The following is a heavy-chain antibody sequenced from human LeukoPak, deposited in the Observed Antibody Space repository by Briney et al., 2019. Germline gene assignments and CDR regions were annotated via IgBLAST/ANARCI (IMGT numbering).Heavy chain of an antibody. D-gene: IGHD3-22*01. CDR2: ISSSGSSI. J-gene: IGHJ3*02. CDR1: EFTFSDYY. CDR3: ARDTYYDNSGYYRGAFDI. V-gene: IGHV3-11*04. Sequence: TGGSLRLSCAASEFTFSDYYMSWVRQAPGKGLEWVSYISSSGSSIYYADSVKGRFTISRDNAKNSLYLQMNSLRAEDTAVYYCARDTYYDNSGYYRGAFDIWGQGTMVTVSS.